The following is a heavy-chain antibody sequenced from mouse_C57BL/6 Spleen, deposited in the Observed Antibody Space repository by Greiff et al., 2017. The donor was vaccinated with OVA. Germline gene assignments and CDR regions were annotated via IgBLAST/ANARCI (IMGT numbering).Heavy chain of an antibody. CDR2: INPNNGGT. Sequence: EVKLQESGPELVKPGASVKMSCKASGYTFTDYNMHWVKQSHGKSLEWIGYINPNNGGTSYNQKFKGKATLTVNKSSSTAYMELRSLTSEDSAVYYCVTGPYFDYWGQGTTLTVSS. D-gene: IGHD4-1*01. V-gene: IGHV1-22*01. CDR1: GYTFTDYN. J-gene: IGHJ2*01. CDR3: VTGPYFDY.